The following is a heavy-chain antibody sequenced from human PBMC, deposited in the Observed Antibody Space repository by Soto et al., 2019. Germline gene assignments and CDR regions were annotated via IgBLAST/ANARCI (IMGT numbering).Heavy chain of an antibody. Sequence: GASVKVSCKASGYTFTSYYMHWVRQAPGQGHEWMRIINPSGGSTSYAQKLQGRVTMTRETSTSTVYMELRSLRSEDTAVYYCARNDCSSTSCYGQYYMDVWGKGTTVTVSS. CDR1: GYTFTSYY. V-gene: IGHV1-46*01. J-gene: IGHJ6*03. CDR3: ARNDCSSTSCYGQYYMDV. D-gene: IGHD2-2*01. CDR2: INPSGGST.